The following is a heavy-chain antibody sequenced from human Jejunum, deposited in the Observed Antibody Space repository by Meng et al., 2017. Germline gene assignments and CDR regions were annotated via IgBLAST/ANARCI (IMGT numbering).Heavy chain of an antibody. CDR1: GGFTNTNAW. J-gene: IGHJ5*02. CDR2: IYHTGST. V-gene: IGHV4-4*02. Sequence: QGELQESGPGLVKPSGTLSLTCAVSGGFTNTNAWWGWIRQPPGKGLEWIGEIYHTGSTNYNPSLKSRVTITVDKSKNQLSLRLNSVTAADTALYYCARVRDCSTVSCESGIDPWGQGTLVTVSS. D-gene: IGHD2-15*01. CDR3: ARVRDCSTVSCESGIDP.